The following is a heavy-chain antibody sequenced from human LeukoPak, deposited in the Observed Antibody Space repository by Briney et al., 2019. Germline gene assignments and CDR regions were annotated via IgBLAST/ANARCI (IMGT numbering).Heavy chain of an antibody. Sequence: GGSLRLSCAASGNYWMHWVRQAPGKGLVWVSHINSDGSWTTYVDSVKGRFTISRDNSKNTLYLQMNSLRAEDTAVYYCARGVDYYENSGTIDYWGQGTLVTVSS. CDR2: INSDGSWT. CDR1: GNYW. J-gene: IGHJ4*02. CDR3: ARGVDYYENSGTIDY. D-gene: IGHD3-22*01. V-gene: IGHV3-74*01.